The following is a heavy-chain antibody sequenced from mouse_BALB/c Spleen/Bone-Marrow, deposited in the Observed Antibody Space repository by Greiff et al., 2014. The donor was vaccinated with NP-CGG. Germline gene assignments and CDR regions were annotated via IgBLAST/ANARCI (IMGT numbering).Heavy chain of an antibody. CDR3: ARYRLGTYFDY. CDR1: SFNIKDTY. CDR2: IDPANGNT. J-gene: IGHJ2*01. V-gene: IGHV14-3*02. Sequence: VQLKESGAELVKPGASVKLSCTASSFNIKDTYMHWVEQRPEQGLEWIGRIDPANGNTKYDPNFQGKATITADTSSNTAYLQLSSLTSEDTAVYYCARYRLGTYFDYWGQGTTLTVSS. D-gene: IGHD2-14*01.